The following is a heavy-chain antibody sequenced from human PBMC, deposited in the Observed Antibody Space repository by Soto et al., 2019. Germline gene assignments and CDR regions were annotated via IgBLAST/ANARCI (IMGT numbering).Heavy chain of an antibody. Sequence: SETLSLTCAVSGGSISSDGFSWSWLRQPPGKDLEWSGYIYHSRSTYYNPSLKSRVTISVDRSKNQFSLKLSSVTAADTSVYFCARGRGSGYYNWFDPWGQGTLVTVS. D-gene: IGHD3-22*01. CDR3: ARGRGSGYYNWFDP. J-gene: IGHJ5*02. CDR2: IYHSRST. CDR1: GGSISSDGFS. V-gene: IGHV4-30-2*01.